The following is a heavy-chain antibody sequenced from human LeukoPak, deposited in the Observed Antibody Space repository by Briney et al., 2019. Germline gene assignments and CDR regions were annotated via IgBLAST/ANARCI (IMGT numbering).Heavy chain of an antibody. Sequence: GGSLRLSCAASGFTFSSYAMSWVRQAPGKGLEWVAVISYDGSNKYYADSVKGRFTISRDNSKNTLYLQMNSLRAEDTAVYYCAGDNGYSGYDVPDYWGQGTLVTVSS. J-gene: IGHJ4*02. CDR2: ISYDGSNK. V-gene: IGHV3-30*04. D-gene: IGHD5-12*01. CDR3: AGDNGYSGYDVPDY. CDR1: GFTFSSYA.